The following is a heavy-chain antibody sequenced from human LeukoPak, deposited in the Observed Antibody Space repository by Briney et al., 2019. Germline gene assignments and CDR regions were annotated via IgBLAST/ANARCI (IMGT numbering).Heavy chain of an antibody. D-gene: IGHD6-13*01. Sequence: GGSLRLSCAASGFTFSSYGMHWVRQAPGKGLEWVAFIRYDGSNKYYADSVKGRFTISRDNSKNTLYLQMNSLRAEDTAVYYCANLGIAAAREFDYWGQGTLVTVSS. CDR3: ANLGIAAAREFDY. CDR1: GFTFSSYG. J-gene: IGHJ4*02. CDR2: IRYDGSNK. V-gene: IGHV3-30*02.